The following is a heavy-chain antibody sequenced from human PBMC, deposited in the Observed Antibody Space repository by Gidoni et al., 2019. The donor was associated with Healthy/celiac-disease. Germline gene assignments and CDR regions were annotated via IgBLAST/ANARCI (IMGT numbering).Heavy chain of an antibody. CDR1: GFTFSSYE. V-gene: IGHV3-48*03. J-gene: IGHJ6*02. D-gene: IGHD2-2*01. Sequence: EVQLVESGGGLVQPGGSLRLSCAASGFTFSSYEMNWVRQAPGKGLEWVSYISSSGSTIYYADSVKGRFTISRDNAKNSLYLQMNSLRAEDTAVYYCAREGYCSSTSCLSYYYGMDVWGQGTTVTVSS. CDR3: AREGYCSSTSCLSYYYGMDV. CDR2: ISSSGSTI.